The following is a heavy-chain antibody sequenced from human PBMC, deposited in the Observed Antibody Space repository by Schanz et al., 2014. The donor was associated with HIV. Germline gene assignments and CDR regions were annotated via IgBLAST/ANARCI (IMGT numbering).Heavy chain of an antibody. D-gene: IGHD6-19*01. V-gene: IGHV3-23*01. J-gene: IGHJ4*02. CDR3: AKMARSVAANTNFDY. CDR2: ISGSGVST. Sequence: VQMLESGGGSVQPGGSLRLSCAASGFTFSNFAMSWVRQAPGKGLEWVSSISGSGVSTFYAGSVKGRFAISRDKSKNTLYLQMNSQRVEDTAVYYCAKMARSVAANTNFDYWGQGTLVTVSS. CDR1: GFTFSNFA.